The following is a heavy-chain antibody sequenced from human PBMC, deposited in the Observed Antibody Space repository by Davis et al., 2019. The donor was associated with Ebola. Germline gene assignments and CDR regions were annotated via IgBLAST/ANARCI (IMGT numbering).Heavy chain of an antibody. J-gene: IGHJ6*02. CDR2: ISSSSSTI. CDR1: GFTFSSYS. V-gene: IGHV3-48*02. D-gene: IGHD4-17*01. Sequence: GESLKISCAASGFTFSSYSMIWVRQAPGKGLEWVSYISSSSSTIYYADSVKGRFTISRDNAKNSLYLQMNSLRDEDTAVYYCAREWTGVTTSYYYYGMDVWGQGTTVTVSS. CDR3: AREWTGVTTSYYYYGMDV.